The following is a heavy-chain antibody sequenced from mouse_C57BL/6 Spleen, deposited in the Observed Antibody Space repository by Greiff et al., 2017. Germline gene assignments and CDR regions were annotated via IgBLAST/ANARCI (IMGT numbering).Heavy chain of an antibody. CDR2: IRNKANNHAT. Sequence: EVKLMESGGGLVQPGGSMKLSCAASGFTFSDAWMDWVRQSPEKGLEWVAEIRNKANNHATYYAESVKGRFTISRDDSKSSVYLQMNSLRAEDTGIYYCTRGLRRDYYAMDYWGQGTSVTVSS. CDR1: GFTFSDAW. J-gene: IGHJ4*01. D-gene: IGHD2-2*01. CDR3: TRGLRRDYYAMDY. V-gene: IGHV6-6*01.